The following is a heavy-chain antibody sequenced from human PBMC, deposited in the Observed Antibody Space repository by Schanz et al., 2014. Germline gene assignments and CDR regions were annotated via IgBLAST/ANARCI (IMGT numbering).Heavy chain of an antibody. J-gene: IGHJ6*02. CDR1: GGSISRGFYS. Sequence: QLQLQESGSGLVKPSQTLSLTCAVSGGSISRGFYSWNWIRQPPGRGLEWIGCIYYSGSTYYNPSLKTRVPISIDGSKDQFSLSLTSVPAADTAVYYCAREDRYYHGLDVWGQGTTVTVS. V-gene: IGHV4-30-2*01. CDR3: AREDRYYHGLDV. CDR2: IYYSGST.